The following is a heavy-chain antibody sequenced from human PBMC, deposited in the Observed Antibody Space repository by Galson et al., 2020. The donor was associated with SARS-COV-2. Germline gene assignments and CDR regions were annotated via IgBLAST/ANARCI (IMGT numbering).Heavy chain of an antibody. J-gene: IGHJ4*02. V-gene: IGHV3-74*01. Sequence: GGSLRLSCAASGFTFSSYWMHWARQAPGKGLVWVSRIYSEGSSTSYADSVKGRFTISGDNAKNTLYLQMNSLRAEDTAVYYCARGDMRNDYFDYWGQGTLVTVSS. CDR3: ARGDMRNDYFDY. CDR1: GFTFSSYW. D-gene: IGHD3-16*01. CDR2: IYSEGSST.